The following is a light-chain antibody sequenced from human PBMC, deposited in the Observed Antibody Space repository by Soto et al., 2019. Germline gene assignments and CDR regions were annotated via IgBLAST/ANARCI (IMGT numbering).Light chain of an antibody. J-gene: IGKJ1*01. CDR2: GAS. CDR3: QQYSKWLTWT. Sequence: EIVMTQSPATLSVPPGERATLSYRASQSVNSNLAWYQHKPGQAPRLLIYGASTRATGIPARFSGSGSGTEFTLTISSLQSEDFAVYYCQQYSKWLTWTFGQGTKVEVK. V-gene: IGKV3-15*01. CDR1: QSVNSN.